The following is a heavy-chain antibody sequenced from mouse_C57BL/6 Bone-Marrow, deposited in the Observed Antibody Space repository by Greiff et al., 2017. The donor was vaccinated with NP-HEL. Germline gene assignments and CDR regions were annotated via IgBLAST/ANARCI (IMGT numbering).Heavy chain of an antibody. CDR3: ARAGGSSFAY. J-gene: IGHJ3*01. CDR1: GFTFSSYA. CDR2: ISDGGSYT. V-gene: IGHV5-4*01. Sequence: VQLKESGGGLVKPGGSLKLSCAASGFTFSSYAMSWVRQTPEKRLEWVATISDGGSYTYYPDNVKGRFTISRDNAKNNLYLQMSHLKSEDTAMYYCARAGGSSFAYWGQGTLVTVSA. D-gene: IGHD1-1*01.